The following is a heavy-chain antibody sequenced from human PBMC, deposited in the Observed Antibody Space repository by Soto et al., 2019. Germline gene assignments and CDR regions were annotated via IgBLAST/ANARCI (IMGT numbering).Heavy chain of an antibody. Sequence: QVQLVESGGGVVQPGRSLRLSCAASGFTFTNYGMHWVRQAPGKGLEWLAVIWNDGSNNYYANSVKGRFTISRDNSKNTLYLQMNSRSAEDTAVYYCARRQIPPPTRGAANARGGMDVWGQGTTVTVSS. J-gene: IGHJ6*02. V-gene: IGHV3-33*01. CDR3: ARRQIPPPTRGAANARGGMDV. D-gene: IGHD6-13*01. CDR2: IWNDGSNN. CDR1: GFTFTNYG.